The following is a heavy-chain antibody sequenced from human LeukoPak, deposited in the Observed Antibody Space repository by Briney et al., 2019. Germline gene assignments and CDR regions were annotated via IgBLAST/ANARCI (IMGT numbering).Heavy chain of an antibody. V-gene: IGHV3-30*19. J-gene: IGHJ6*02. CDR2: ISYDGSNK. Sequence: GGSLRLSCAASGFTFSSYGMHWVRQAPGKGLEWVAVISYDGSNKYYADSVKGRFTISRDNSKNTLYLQMNSLRAEDTAVYYCASAYYDSSGYYVGYYYYGMDVWGQGTTVTVSS. CDR1: GFTFSSYG. D-gene: IGHD3-22*01. CDR3: ASAYYDSSGYYVGYYYYGMDV.